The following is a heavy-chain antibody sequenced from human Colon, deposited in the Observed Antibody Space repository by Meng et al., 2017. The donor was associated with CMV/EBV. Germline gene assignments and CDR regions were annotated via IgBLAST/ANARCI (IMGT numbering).Heavy chain of an antibody. V-gene: IGHV4-59*01. CDR1: GGSITQNY. CDR3: ARAARDRIHYYGSGSYFDS. D-gene: IGHD3-10*01. CDR2: TYYSGST. Sequence: GSLRLSCAVSGGSITQNYWSWIRQSPGKGLEWIGYTYYSGSTNYNPSLKSRVTISVDTSKNHVSLRLTSVTAADTAVYYCARAARDRIHYYGSGSYFDSWGQGTLVTVSS. J-gene: IGHJ4*02.